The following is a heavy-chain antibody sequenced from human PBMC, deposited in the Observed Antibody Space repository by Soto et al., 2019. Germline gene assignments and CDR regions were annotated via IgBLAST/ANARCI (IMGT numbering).Heavy chain of an antibody. J-gene: IGHJ6*02. V-gene: IGHV1-2*04. CDR3: ARDRRNSSGWYRYYYYYGMDV. CDR1: GYTFTGYY. D-gene: IGHD6-19*01. CDR2: INPNSGGT. Sequence: ASVKVSCKASGYTFTGYYMHWVRQAPGQGLEWMGWINPNSGGTNYAQKFQGWVTMTRDTSISTAYMELSRLRSDDTAVYYCARDRRNSSGWYRYYYYYGMDVWGQGTTVTVSS.